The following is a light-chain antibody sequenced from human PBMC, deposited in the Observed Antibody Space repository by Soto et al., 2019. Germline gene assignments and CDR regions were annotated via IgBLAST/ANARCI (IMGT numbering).Light chain of an antibody. V-gene: IGLV2-23*01. CDR1: SSDVGRYNH. CDR2: EGS. J-gene: IGLJ1*01. Sequence: QSVLTQPASVSGFPGQSITISCTGTSSDVGRYNHVSWYQQHPGKAPKLMIYEGSKRPSGVSNRFSGSKSGNTASLTISGLQAEDEADYYCCSYAGSDTPYVFGTGTKLTVL. CDR3: CSYAGSDTPYV.